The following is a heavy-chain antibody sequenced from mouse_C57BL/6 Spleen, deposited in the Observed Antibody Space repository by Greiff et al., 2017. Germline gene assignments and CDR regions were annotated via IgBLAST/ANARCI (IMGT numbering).Heavy chain of an antibody. CDR3: ARAALYYGSSHDYFDY. V-gene: IGHV2-9-1*01. Sequence: VQLVESGPGLVAPSQSLSITCTVSGFSLTSYAISWVRQPPGKGLEWLGVIWTGGGTNYNSALKSRLSISKDNSKSQVFLKMNSLQTDDTARYYCARAALYYGSSHDYFDYWGQGTTLTVSS. D-gene: IGHD1-1*01. CDR2: IWTGGGT. J-gene: IGHJ2*01. CDR1: GFSLTSYA.